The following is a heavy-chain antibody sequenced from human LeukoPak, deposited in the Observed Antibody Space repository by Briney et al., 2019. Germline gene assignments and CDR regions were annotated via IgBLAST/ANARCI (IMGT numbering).Heavy chain of an antibody. Sequence: GGSLKLSCTASGFTFSGAWMTWVRQAPGKGLEWVANIREDGTEKNYVDSVKGRFTISRDNAKNSLFLQMSNLRDDDTAIYYCARHVGISFWGQGTLVTVSS. D-gene: IGHD7-27*01. V-gene: IGHV3-7*01. CDR2: IREDGTEK. CDR1: GFTFSGAW. CDR3: ARHVGISF. J-gene: IGHJ4*02.